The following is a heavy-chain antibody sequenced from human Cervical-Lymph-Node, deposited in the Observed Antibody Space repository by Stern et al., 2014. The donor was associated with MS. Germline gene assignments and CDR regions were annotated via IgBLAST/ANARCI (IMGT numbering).Heavy chain of an antibody. J-gene: IGHJ3*02. Sequence: AQKFQGRVTVTADESTNTAFLELSSLKSEDTAMYYCARALPRGRIEAHGTDAFEIWGQGTMVTVSS. D-gene: IGHD6-13*01. V-gene: IGHV1-69*01. CDR3: ARALPRGRIEAHGTDAFEI.